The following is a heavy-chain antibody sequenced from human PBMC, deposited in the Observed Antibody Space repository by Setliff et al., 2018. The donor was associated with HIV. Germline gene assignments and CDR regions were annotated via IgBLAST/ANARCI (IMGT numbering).Heavy chain of an antibody. Sequence: ASVKVSCKASGYTFSNYYIHWVRQAPGQGLEWMGIINPSAVTSYGQKFQGRLTVTRDTSTSTVYMDLSSLRSEDTAVYYCARMNAYYNVWRSTYYFDYWGQGTLVTVSS. J-gene: IGHJ4*02. D-gene: IGHD3-3*01. CDR1: GYTFSNYY. CDR3: ARMNAYYNVWRSTYYFDY. V-gene: IGHV1-46*01. CDR2: INPSAVT.